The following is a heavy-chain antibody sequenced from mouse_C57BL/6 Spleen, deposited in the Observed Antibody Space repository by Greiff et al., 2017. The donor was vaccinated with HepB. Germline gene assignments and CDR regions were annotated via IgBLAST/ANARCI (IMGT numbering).Heavy chain of an antibody. Sequence: QVQLKQPGAELVMPGASVKLSCKASGYTFTSYWMHWVKQRPGQGLEWIGEIDPSDSYTNYNQKFKGKSTLTVDKSSSTAYMQLSSLTSEDSAVYYCARKPPVAGYYFDYWGQGTTLTVSS. J-gene: IGHJ2*01. V-gene: IGHV1-69*01. CDR2: IDPSDSYT. CDR3: ARKPPVAGYYFDY. D-gene: IGHD1-1*01. CDR1: GYTFTSYW.